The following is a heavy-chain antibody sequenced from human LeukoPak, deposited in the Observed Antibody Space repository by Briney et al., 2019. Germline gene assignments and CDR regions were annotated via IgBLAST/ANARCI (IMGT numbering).Heavy chain of an antibody. Sequence: RGSLRLSCEASGFTFSDHYMSWIRQAPGKGLEWVSYISSGSTYTNYADSVEGRFTISRDNAKNSLYLQMNSLRAEDTALYYCARDPRGYSYGYWYFDLWGRGTLVTVSS. J-gene: IGHJ2*01. CDR2: ISSGSTYT. D-gene: IGHD5-18*01. CDR3: ARDPRGYSYGYWYFDL. V-gene: IGHV3-11*05. CDR1: GFTFSDHY.